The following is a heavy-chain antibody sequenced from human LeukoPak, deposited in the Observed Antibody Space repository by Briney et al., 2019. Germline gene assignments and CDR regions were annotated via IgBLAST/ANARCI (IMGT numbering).Heavy chain of an antibody. Sequence: GGSLRLSCAASGFTFSSYNMNWVGQPPGKGLEWVSSISSSSGHIHYADSVKGRFTISRDNANNSLYLQMNSLRDEDTAVYYCARDPGTVADPYFDYWGQGSLVTVSS. CDR2: ISSSSGHI. D-gene: IGHD6-19*01. CDR1: GFTFSSYN. CDR3: ARDPGTVADPYFDY. J-gene: IGHJ4*02. V-gene: IGHV3-21*01.